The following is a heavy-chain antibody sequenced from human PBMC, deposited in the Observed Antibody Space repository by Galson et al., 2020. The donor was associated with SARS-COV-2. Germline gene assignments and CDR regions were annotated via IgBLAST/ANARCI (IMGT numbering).Heavy chain of an antibody. J-gene: IGHJ4*02. V-gene: IGHV4-59*08. Sequence: ETSETLSLTCTVSRGSISGHYWSWIRQPPGTGLEWIGYISDTGSTKYNPSLQSRVTISLDTPKNQFSLKVDSVTAADTAVYYCAKLVEGRRSSEDYWGQGTLVTVSS. D-gene: IGHD1-26*01. CDR1: RGSISGHY. CDR2: ISDTGST. CDR3: AKLVEGRRSSEDY.